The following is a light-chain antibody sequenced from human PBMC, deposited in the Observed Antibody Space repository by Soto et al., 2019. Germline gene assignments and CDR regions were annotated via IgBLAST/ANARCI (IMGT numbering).Light chain of an antibody. CDR2: GES. Sequence: DIQMTQSPFSLPASVGDRVNITCRARQSISNYLTWYQHKPGRAPSLLIHGESSLQGGVPSRFSGSGSGTDFTLTIRSLHPEDFTTYYCQQTYGAPLTFGGGTRVEF. CDR3: QQTYGAPLT. CDR1: QSISNY. V-gene: IGKV1-39*01. J-gene: IGKJ4*01.